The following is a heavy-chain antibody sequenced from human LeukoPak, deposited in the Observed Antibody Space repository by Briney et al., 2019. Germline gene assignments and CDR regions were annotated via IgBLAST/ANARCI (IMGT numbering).Heavy chain of an antibody. Sequence: SGTLSLTCAVSGGSISSSNWWSWVRQPPGKGLEWIGEIYHSGSTNYNPSLKSRVTISVDKSKNQFSLKLSSVTAADTAVYYCARGPTHDYGDYGNWFDPWGQGTLVTVSS. V-gene: IGHV4-4*02. CDR2: IYHSGST. CDR3: ARGPTHDYGDYGNWFDP. CDR1: GGSISSSNW. D-gene: IGHD4-17*01. J-gene: IGHJ5*02.